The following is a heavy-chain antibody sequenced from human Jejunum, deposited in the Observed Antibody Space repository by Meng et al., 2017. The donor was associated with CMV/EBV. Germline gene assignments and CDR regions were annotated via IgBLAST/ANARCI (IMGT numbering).Heavy chain of an antibody. CDR1: GYTFTDYY. V-gene: IGHV1-2*02. J-gene: IGHJ4*02. CDR3: ARFIPAPQGGDY. D-gene: IGHD6-6*01. Sequence: ASGYTFTDYYIHWVRQAPGQGLEWMGWLNPNTGGTVYAPNFQGRVTMTRYTSFSTAYLEMNSLTSDDTAVYYCARFIPAPQGGDYWGQGTRVTVSS. CDR2: LNPNTGGT.